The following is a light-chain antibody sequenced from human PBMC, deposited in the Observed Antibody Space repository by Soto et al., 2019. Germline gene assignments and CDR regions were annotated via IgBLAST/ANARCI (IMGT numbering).Light chain of an antibody. Sequence: QSALTQPPSASGSPGQSVTISCSGTSSDVGGYNYVPWYQQHPGKAPKLMIYEVSKRPSGVPDRFSGSKSGNTASLTVSGLQAEDEADYYCSSYAGSNNPPYVFGTGTKLTVL. CDR2: EVS. J-gene: IGLJ1*01. CDR3: SSYAGSNNPPYV. CDR1: SSDVGGYNY. V-gene: IGLV2-8*01.